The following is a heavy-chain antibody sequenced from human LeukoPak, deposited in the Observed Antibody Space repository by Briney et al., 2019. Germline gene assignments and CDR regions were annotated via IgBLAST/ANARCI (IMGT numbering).Heavy chain of an antibody. J-gene: IGHJ4*02. V-gene: IGHV3-21*04. D-gene: IGHD6-19*01. CDR3: AKDRLSSGWFFFDY. Sequence: PGGSLRLSCAASGFTFSSYSMNWVRQAPGKGLEWVSSISSSSSFIYYADSVKGRFTISRDNSKNTLYLQMNSLRAEDTAVYYCAKDRLSSGWFFFDYWGQGTLVTVSS. CDR2: ISSSSSFI. CDR1: GFTFSSYS.